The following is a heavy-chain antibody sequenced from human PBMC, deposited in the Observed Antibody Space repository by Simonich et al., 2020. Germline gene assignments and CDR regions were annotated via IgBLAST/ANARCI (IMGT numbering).Heavy chain of an antibody. CDR1: GFTFSSYA. CDR2: IYHDGSKK. J-gene: IGHJ3*02. CDR3: ARDHGVGATRRGAFDI. D-gene: IGHD1-26*01. V-gene: IGHV3-30*07. Sequence: QVQLVESGGGVVQPGRSLRLSCAASGFTFSSYAMHWVRQAPGMGIGVGAVIYHDGSKKYYVEPVKGRFTISRENSKNTLYLQMNSLRAEDTAVYYCARDHGVGATRRGAFDIWGQGTMVTVSS.